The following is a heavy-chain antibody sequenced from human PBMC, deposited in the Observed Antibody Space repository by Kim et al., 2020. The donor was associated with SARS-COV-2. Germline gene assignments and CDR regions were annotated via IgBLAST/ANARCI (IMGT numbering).Heavy chain of an antibody. J-gene: IGHJ5*02. CDR1: GFTIDTYA. D-gene: IGHD5-12*01. CDR2: IWFDGSQH. CDR3: ARGMWNEDVAFFDP. Sequence: GGSLRLSCVASGFTIDTYALHWLRQAPGKGLEWVAIIWFDGSQHYYADSVRGRFTISRDNSKNTVYLQMSSLRVEDTAMYYCARGMWNEDVAFFDPWGQGVLVTVSS. V-gene: IGHV3-33*01.